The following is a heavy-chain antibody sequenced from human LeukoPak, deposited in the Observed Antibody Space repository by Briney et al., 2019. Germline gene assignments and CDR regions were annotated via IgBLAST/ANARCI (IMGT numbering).Heavy chain of an antibody. CDR2: IKQDGSEK. J-gene: IGHJ4*02. CDR3: ARDLTGASDY. V-gene: IGHV3-7*01. D-gene: IGHD3-16*01. CDR1: GFTFSSYG. Sequence: GGSLRPSCAASGFTFSSYGMSWVRQAPGKGLEWVASIKQDGSEKYHMDSVKGRFTISRDNAKNSLYLQMNSLGAEDTAVYYCARDLTGASDYWGQGTLVTVSS.